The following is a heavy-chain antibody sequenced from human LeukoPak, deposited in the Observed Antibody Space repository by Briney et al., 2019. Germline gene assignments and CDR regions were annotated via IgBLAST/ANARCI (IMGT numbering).Heavy chain of an antibody. CDR1: GFTFSTYS. CDR3: ARDSGTSGADDY. CDR2: INRASSTI. V-gene: IGHV3-48*01. D-gene: IGHD6-25*01. Sequence: GGSLRLSCVASGFTFSTYSMTRVRQAPGKGLEWVSYINRASSTIYYADSVKGRFTISRDNAKNSLYLQMNSLRVEDTALYYCARDSGTSGADDYWGQGTLVTVSS. J-gene: IGHJ4*02.